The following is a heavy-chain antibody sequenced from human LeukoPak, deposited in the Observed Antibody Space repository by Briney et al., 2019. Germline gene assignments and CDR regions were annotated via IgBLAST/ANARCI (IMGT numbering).Heavy chain of an antibody. J-gene: IGHJ3*02. CDR1: GYTFTSNY. CDR3: ARRGHIAARRNAFDI. Sequence: ASVKVSCKASGYTFTSNYMHWVRQAPGQGLEWMGIINPSGGTTIYAQKFQGRVTMTRDTSTSTAYMELRSLRSDDTAVYYCARRGHIAARRNAFDIWGQGTMVTVSS. CDR2: INPSGGTT. V-gene: IGHV1-46*01. D-gene: IGHD6-6*01.